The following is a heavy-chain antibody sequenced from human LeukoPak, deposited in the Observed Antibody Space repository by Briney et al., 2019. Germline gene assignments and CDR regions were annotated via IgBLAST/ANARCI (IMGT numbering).Heavy chain of an antibody. Sequence: PGGSLRLSCAASGFTFSISEMNWVRQAPGKGLEWVSYISTSGYTIYYADSVKGRFTISRDNAKNSLYLQMNSLRAEDTAVYYCARGGDYYGSGNYRYYFDYWGQGTLATVSS. D-gene: IGHD3-10*01. J-gene: IGHJ4*02. CDR3: ARGGDYYGSGNYRYYFDY. CDR1: GFTFSISE. CDR2: ISTSGYTI. V-gene: IGHV3-48*03.